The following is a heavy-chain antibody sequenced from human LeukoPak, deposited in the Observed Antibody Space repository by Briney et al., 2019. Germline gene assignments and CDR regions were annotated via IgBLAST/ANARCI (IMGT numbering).Heavy chain of an antibody. CDR3: ARGMVRRAIGSMNV. Sequence: GGSLRLSCAAPGFTFSSYGMHWVRQPPGKGLEYVSAISCHGGSTYYANSVKGRFNISRDNYKNTLYLQMGSLRTEDMAVYYCARGMVRRAIGSMNVWAKGPRSPSP. V-gene: IGHV3-64*01. CDR1: GFTFSSYG. D-gene: IGHD3-10*01. CDR2: ISCHGGST. J-gene: IGHJ6*02.